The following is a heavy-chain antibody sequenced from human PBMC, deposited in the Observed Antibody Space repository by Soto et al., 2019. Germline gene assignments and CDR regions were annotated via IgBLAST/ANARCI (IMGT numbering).Heavy chain of an antibody. V-gene: IGHV4-31*03. Sequence: QVQLQESGPGLVKPSQTLSLTCTVSGGSISSGGYYWSWIRQHPAKGLEWSGYIYYSGSTYYNPSLKSRVTISVDTSKNPFSLKLSSVTAADTAVYYCARDGGCSGGSCHSTNFQHWGQGTLVTVSS. CDR3: ARDGGCSGGSCHSTNFQH. J-gene: IGHJ1*01. CDR1: GGSISSGGYY. CDR2: IYYSGST. D-gene: IGHD2-15*01.